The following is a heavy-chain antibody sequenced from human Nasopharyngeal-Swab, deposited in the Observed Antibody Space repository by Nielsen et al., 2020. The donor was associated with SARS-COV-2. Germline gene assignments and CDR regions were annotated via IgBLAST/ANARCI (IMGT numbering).Heavy chain of an antibody. CDR3: AKEGATGWFDP. Sequence: GSLRLSCTVSGVSITSRYWSWIRQPPGKGLEWIGYISHNSGTSYNPSLKSRVTMFMDTSKNQFSLRLTSVTAADTAVYYCAKEGATGWFDPCGQGTLVTVSS. CDR1: GVSITSRY. V-gene: IGHV4-59*11. CDR2: ISHNSGT. J-gene: IGHJ5*02.